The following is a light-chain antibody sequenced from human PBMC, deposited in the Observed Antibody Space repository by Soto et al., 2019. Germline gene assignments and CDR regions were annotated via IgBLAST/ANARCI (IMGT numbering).Light chain of an antibody. CDR1: QTIGSGY. J-gene: IGKJ1*01. CDR3: QQYGGSPPGT. V-gene: IGKV3-20*01. Sequence: EIVLTQSPGTLSLSLGERATLSCRASQTIGSGYLAWYQKKPGQAPRLLIYGASTRATGIPDRFSGSGSGTDFTLTISRLEPDDFAVYFCQQYGGSPPGTFGQGTKVEIK. CDR2: GAS.